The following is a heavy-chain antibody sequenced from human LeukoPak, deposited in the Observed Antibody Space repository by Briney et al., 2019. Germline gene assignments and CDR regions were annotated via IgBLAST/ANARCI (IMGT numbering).Heavy chain of an antibody. J-gene: IGHJ4*02. CDR2: ISSSSSYI. D-gene: IGHD3-16*02. Sequence: PGGSLRLSCAASGFTFSSYSMNWVRQAPGKGLEWVSSISSSSSYIYYADSVKGRFTISRDNAKNSLYLQMNSLRAEDTAVYYCARDIGNYDYVWGSYRYFDYWGQGTLVTVSS. CDR1: GFTFSSYS. CDR3: ARDIGNYDYVWGSYRYFDY. V-gene: IGHV3-21*01.